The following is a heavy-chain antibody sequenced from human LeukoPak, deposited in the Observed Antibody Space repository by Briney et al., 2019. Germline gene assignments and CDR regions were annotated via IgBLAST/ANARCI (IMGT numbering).Heavy chain of an antibody. J-gene: IGHJ6*02. CDR3: ARDLSGYSYGYVGSYYYGMDV. Sequence: ASVKVSCKASGGTFSSYAISWVRQAPGQGLEWMGGIIPIFGTANYAQKFQGRVTITADESTSTAYMELSSLRSEDTAVYYCARDLSGYSYGYVGSYYYGMDVWGQGTTVTVSS. D-gene: IGHD5-18*01. CDR1: GGTFSSYA. CDR2: IIPIFGTA. V-gene: IGHV1-69*13.